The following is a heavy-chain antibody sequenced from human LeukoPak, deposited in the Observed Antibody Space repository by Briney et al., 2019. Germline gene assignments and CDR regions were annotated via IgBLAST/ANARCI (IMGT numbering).Heavy chain of an antibody. CDR3: ARILKSWFDP. J-gene: IGHJ5*02. Sequence: SETLSLTCTVSGGSISSYYWSWIRQPPGKGLEWIGYIYYSGSTNYNPSLKSRVTISVDTSKNQFSLKLSSVTAADTAVYYCARILKSWFDPWGQGTLVTVSS. V-gene: IGHV4-59*08. CDR2: IYYSGST. CDR1: GGSISSYY.